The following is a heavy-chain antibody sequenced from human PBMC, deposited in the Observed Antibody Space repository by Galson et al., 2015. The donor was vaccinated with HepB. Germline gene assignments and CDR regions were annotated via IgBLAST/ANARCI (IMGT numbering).Heavy chain of an antibody. CDR2: IYYRGST. D-gene: IGHD3-22*01. V-gene: IGHV4-59*01. Sequence: TLSLTCTVSGDSINNNYWSWIRQAPGKGLEWIGYIYYRGSTNYNPSLKSRVTFSVDTSKNQFSLKLRSVTAADTAVYYCAREAAYATNGYFVDYFDSWGQGTPVTVSS. J-gene: IGHJ4*02. CDR1: GDSINNNY. CDR3: AREAAYATNGYFVDYFDS.